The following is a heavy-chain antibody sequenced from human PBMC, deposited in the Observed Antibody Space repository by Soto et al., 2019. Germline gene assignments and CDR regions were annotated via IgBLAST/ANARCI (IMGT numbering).Heavy chain of an antibody. D-gene: IGHD6-6*01. CDR2: ISGSGGST. CDR1: GFTFSSYA. J-gene: IGHJ4*02. V-gene: IGHV3-23*01. CDR3: AKTPSIAARPGGFDY. Sequence: PGGSLRLSCAASGFTFSSYAMIWVRQAPGKGLEWVSAISGSGGSTYYADSVKGRFTISRDNSKNTLYLQMNSLRAEDTAVYYCAKTPSIAARPGGFDYWGQGTLVTVSS.